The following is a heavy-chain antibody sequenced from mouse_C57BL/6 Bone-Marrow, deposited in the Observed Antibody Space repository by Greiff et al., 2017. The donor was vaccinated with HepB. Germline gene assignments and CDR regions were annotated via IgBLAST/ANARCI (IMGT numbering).Heavy chain of an antibody. CDR1: GYTFTSYG. Sequence: QVQLQQSGAELARPGASVKLSCKASGYTFTSYGISWVKQRTGQGLEWIGGIYPRSGNTYYNEKFKGKATLTADKSSSTAYMELRSLTSEDSAVYFCARWAGPWFAYWGQGTLVTVSA. J-gene: IGHJ3*01. CDR2: IYPRSGNT. D-gene: IGHD3-3*01. V-gene: IGHV1-81*01. CDR3: ARWAGPWFAY.